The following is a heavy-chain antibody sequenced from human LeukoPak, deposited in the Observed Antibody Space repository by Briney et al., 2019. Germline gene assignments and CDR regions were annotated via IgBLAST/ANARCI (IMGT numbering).Heavy chain of an antibody. CDR1: GGSISSSSNY. CDR2: IHYSGST. D-gene: IGHD3-10*01. CDR3: ARHSKQPYYYGSGSYYRGKFDP. V-gene: IGHV4-39*01. Sequence: ASETLSLTCTVSGGSISSSSNYWAWIRLPPGKGLERIGSIHYSGSTYYNPSLKSRASISVDTSKNQYSLKLSSVTAADTAVYYCARHSKQPYYYGSGSYYRGKFDPWGQGTLVTVSS. J-gene: IGHJ5*02.